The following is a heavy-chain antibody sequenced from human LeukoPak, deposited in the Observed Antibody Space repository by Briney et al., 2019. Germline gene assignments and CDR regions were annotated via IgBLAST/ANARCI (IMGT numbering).Heavy chain of an antibody. V-gene: IGHV4-61*01. CDR3: ARSGSYYYGMDV. CDR1: GGSVSSGSYY. D-gene: IGHD1-26*01. CDR2: IYYSGST. J-gene: IGHJ6*02. Sequence: PSETLSLTCTVSGGSVSSGSYYWSWIRQRPGEGLEWIGYIYYSGSTNYNPSLKSRVTISVDTSKNQFSLKLSSVTAADTAVYYCARSGSYYYGMDVWGQGTTVTVSS.